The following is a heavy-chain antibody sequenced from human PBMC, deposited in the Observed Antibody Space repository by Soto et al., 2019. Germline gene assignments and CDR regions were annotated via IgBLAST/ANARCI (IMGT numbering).Heavy chain of an antibody. CDR1: GFTVSSNY. Sequence: GGSLRLSCAASGFTVSSNYMSWVRQALGKGLEWVSVIYSGGSTYYADSVKGRFTISRHNSKNTLYLQMNSLRAEDTAVYYCARTYYDYIWGFLDYWGQGTLVTVSS. CDR3: ARTYYDYIWGFLDY. J-gene: IGHJ4*02. V-gene: IGHV3-53*04. D-gene: IGHD3-16*01. CDR2: IYSGGST.